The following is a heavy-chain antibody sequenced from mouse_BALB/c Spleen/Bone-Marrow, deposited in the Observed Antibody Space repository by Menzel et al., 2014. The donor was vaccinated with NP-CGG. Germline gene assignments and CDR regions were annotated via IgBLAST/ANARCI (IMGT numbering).Heavy chain of an antibody. D-gene: IGHD1-1*01. CDR3: ARGGITTVVPYSMDY. J-gene: IGHJ4*01. CDR2: IDPRSGGT. CDR1: GYAFTNYL. Sequence: QVHVKQSGAELVRPRTSVKVSCKASGYAFTNYLIEWVKQRPGQGLEWIGVIDPRSGGTDYNEKFKGKAPLTADKSSSTAYMQLNSLTSGDSAVYFCARGGITTVVPYSMDYWGRGTSVTVSS. V-gene: IGHV1-54*03.